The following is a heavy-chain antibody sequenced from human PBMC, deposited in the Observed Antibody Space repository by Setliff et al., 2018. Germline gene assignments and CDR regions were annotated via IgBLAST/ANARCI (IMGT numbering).Heavy chain of an antibody. Sequence: PGGSLRLSCAASGFTFGDFAMTWVRQAPGKGLEWVSGIGGRGISTYYADSVKGRFIISRDNGQNSLYLHMYSLGPEDTALYHCAKGPHDYGDNWFYFDYWGQGTQVTVSS. J-gene: IGHJ4*02. CDR3: AKGPHDYGDNWFYFDY. D-gene: IGHD4-17*01. CDR1: GFTFGDFA. CDR2: IGGRGIST. V-gene: IGHV3-43*02.